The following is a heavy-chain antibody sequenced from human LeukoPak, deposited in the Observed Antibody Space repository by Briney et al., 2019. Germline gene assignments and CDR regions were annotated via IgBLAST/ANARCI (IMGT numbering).Heavy chain of an antibody. Sequence: SETLSLTCTVSGGSISSYYWSWIRQPPGKGLEWIGYIYYSGGTNYNPSLNSRVTISVDTSKNQFSLKLTSVTAADTAVYYCASSLAAAGPYYFDSWGQGTLVTVSS. D-gene: IGHD6-13*01. V-gene: IGHV4-59*01. CDR1: GGSISSYY. CDR2: IYYSGGT. CDR3: ASSLAAAGPYYFDS. J-gene: IGHJ4*02.